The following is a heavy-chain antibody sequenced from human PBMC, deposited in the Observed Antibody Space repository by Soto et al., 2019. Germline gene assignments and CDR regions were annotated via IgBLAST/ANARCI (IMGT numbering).Heavy chain of an antibody. J-gene: IGHJ4*02. CDR2: ISYDGSNK. D-gene: IGHD1-26*01. V-gene: IGHV3-30*18. Sequence: QVQLVESGGGVVQPGRSLRLSCAASGFTFSSYGMHWVRQAPGKGLEWVAVISYDGSNKYYADSVKGRFTIARDNSKNELYLQRHRLRAEDTAVYSCAKVRYSGSYCDYWGQGTLVTVSS. CDR1: GFTFSSYG. CDR3: AKVRYSGSYCDY.